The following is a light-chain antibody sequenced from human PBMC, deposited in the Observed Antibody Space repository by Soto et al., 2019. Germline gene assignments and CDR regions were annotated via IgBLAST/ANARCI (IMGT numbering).Light chain of an antibody. CDR2: DVS. CDR1: QGVTSY. CDR3: QQRSDWPLT. Sequence: EIVLTQSPDTLSLSPGQRATLSCRASQGVTSYLAWYQQKPGQAPRLLIYDVSNRASGIPARFSGSGSETDFTLTISSLEPEDFAVYYCQQRSDWPLTFGQGTRLEI. V-gene: IGKV3-11*01. J-gene: IGKJ5*01.